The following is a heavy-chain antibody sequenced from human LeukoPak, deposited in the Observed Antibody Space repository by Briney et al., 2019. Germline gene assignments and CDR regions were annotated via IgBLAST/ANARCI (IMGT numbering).Heavy chain of an antibody. J-gene: IGHJ5*02. Sequence: PSETLSLTCTVSGGSISSYYWSWIRQPAGKGLEWIGRIYTSGSTNYNPSLKSRVTMSVDTSKNQFSLKLSSVTAADTAVYYCARDKTLYYYEAGNWFDPWGQGTLVTVSS. CDR2: IYTSGST. V-gene: IGHV4-4*07. CDR3: ARDKTLYYYEAGNWFDP. D-gene: IGHD3-22*01. CDR1: GGSISSYY.